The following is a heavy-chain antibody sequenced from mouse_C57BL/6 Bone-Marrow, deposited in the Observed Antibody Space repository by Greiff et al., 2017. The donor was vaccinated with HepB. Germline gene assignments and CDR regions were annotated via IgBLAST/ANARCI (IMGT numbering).Heavy chain of an antibody. CDR2: INPNNGGT. CDR3: ARRGYGSSYLDY. CDR1: GYTFTDYN. Sequence: EVQLQQSGPELVKPGASVKMSCKASGYTFTDYNMHWVKQSHGKSLEWIGYINPNNGGTSYNQKFKGKATLTVNKSSSTAYMDLRSLTSEDSAVYYCARRGYGSSYLDYWVQGTTLTVSS. V-gene: IGHV1-22*01. J-gene: IGHJ2*01. D-gene: IGHD1-1*01.